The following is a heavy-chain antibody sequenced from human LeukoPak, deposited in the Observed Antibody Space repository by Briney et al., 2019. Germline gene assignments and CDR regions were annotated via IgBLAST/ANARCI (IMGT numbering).Heavy chain of an antibody. CDR2: ITSTGTTT. CDR3: ATEYVRTHYFDW. CDR1: GYNLNTYH. D-gene: IGHD3-16*01. Sequence: ASVNVSCKASGYNLNTYHMHWVRQPPAQGLEWMGIITSTGTTTICAQKFQGRVTMTRDTSTSTVYMDLSSLSSDDTAVYYCATEYVRTHYFDWWGQGTLVTVSS. J-gene: IGHJ4*02. V-gene: IGHV1-46*02.